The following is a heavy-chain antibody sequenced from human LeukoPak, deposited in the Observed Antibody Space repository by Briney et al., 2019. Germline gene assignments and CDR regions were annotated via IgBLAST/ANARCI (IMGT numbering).Heavy chain of an antibody. D-gene: IGHD3-3*01. CDR1: GYTFTSYA. J-gene: IGHJ4*02. CDR2: INPNSGGT. CDR3: ARVQYYDFWSGPLDY. Sequence: ASVKVSCKASGYTFTSYAMHWVRQAPGQGLEWMGWINPNSGGTNYAQKFQGRVTMTRDTSISTAYMELSRLRSDDTAVYYCARVQYYDFWSGPLDYWGQGTLVTVSS. V-gene: IGHV1-2*02.